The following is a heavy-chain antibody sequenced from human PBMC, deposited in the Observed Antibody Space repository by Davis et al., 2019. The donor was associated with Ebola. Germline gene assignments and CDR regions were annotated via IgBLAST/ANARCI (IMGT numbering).Heavy chain of an antibody. Sequence: SETLSLTCAVYGGPFSGYYWTWIRQSPGKGLEWIGEINHSGSTNYNPSLKRRVTISVDTSKNQFSLKLRSVTAADTAMYYCSRGPGYSYGRGEFEYWGQGTLVTVSS. D-gene: IGHD5-18*01. V-gene: IGHV4-34*01. CDR1: GGPFSGYY. CDR2: INHSGST. J-gene: IGHJ4*02. CDR3: SRGPGYSYGRGEFEY.